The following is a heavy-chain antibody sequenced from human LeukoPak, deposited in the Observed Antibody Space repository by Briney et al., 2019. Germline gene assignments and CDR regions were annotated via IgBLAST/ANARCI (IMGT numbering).Heavy chain of an antibody. V-gene: IGHV4-34*01. CDR2: INHSGST. J-gene: IGHJ5*02. CDR3: AREGADLSRPYYYGSINWFDP. CDR1: GGSFSGYY. D-gene: IGHD3-10*01. Sequence: SETLSLTCAVYGGSFSGYYWSWIRQPPGKGLEWIGEINHSGSTNYNPSLKSRVTISVDTSKNQFSLKLSSVTAADTAVYYCAREGADLSRPYYYGSINWFDPWGQGTLVTVSS.